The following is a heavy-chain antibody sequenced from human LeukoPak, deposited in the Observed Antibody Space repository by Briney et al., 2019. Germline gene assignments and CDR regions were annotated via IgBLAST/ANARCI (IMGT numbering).Heavy chain of an antibody. V-gene: IGHV4-38-2*02. J-gene: IGHJ6*03. CDR3: ARKIYGDYSYYYYMDV. Sequence: SETLSLTCTVSGYSISSGYYWGWIRQPPGKGLEWIGSIYHSGSTYYNPSLKSRVTISVDTSKNQFSLKLSSVTAADTAVYYCARKIYGDYSYYYYMDVWGKGTTVTVSS. D-gene: IGHD4-17*01. CDR1: GYSISSGYY. CDR2: IYHSGST.